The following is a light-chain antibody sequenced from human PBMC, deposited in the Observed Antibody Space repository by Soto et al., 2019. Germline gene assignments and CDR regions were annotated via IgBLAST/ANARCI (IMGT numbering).Light chain of an antibody. CDR2: AAS. J-gene: IGKJ2*01. Sequence: DIQMTQSPSSVSASVGDRVTITCRASQGVRNWLAWYQQKPGEAPKLLIYAASTLRRGVPSRFRGSGSGTDFTFTITSLQPEDFATYYCQPAYSFPYTSGQGTKLEIK. V-gene: IGKV1-12*01. CDR3: QPAYSFPYT. CDR1: QGVRNW.